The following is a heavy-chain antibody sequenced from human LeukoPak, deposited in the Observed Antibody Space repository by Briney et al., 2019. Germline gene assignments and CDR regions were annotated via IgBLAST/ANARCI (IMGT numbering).Heavy chain of an antibody. CDR2: IYTSGST. V-gene: IGHV4-61*02. D-gene: IGHD6-13*01. CDR1: GGSISSGSYY. J-gene: IGHJ5*02. CDR3: ARLQYSSRGWFDP. Sequence: SETLSLTCTVSGGSISSGSYYWSWIRQPAGKGLEWIGRIYTSGSTNYNPSLKSRVTISVDTSKNQFSLKLSSVTAADTAVYYCARLQYSSRGWFDPWGQGTLVTVSS.